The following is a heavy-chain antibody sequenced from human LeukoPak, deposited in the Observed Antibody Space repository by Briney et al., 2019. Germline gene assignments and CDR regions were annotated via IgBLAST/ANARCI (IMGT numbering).Heavy chain of an antibody. CDR1: GSTLTELS. V-gene: IGHV1-24*01. CDR2: FDPEDGET. Sequence: ASVKVSCKVSGSTLTELSMHWVPQAPGKGLEWRGGFDPEDGETIYAQKFQGRVTMTEDTSTDTAYMELSSLRSEDTAVYYCATEVLWRSSAFDPWGQGTLVTVSS. J-gene: IGHJ5*02. D-gene: IGHD2/OR15-2a*01. CDR3: ATEVLWRSSAFDP.